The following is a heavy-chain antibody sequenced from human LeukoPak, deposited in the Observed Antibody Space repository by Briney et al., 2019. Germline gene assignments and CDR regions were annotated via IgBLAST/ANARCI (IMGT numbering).Heavy chain of an antibody. CDR3: ARSGYSGYEFDH. CDR1: GFTFSTYR. D-gene: IGHD5-12*01. CDR2: ISSSSSIT. V-gene: IGHV3-48*02. J-gene: IGHJ4*02. Sequence: GGSLRLSCAVSGFTFSTYRMNWVRQAPGMGLEWVSYISSSSSITYYADSAKGRFTISRDNAKNSLFLQMDSLRDEDTAVYYCARSGYSGYEFDHWGQGTRVTVSS.